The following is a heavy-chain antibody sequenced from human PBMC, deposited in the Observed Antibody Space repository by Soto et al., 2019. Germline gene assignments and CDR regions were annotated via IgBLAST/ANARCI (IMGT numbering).Heavy chain of an antibody. Sequence: QVQLVESGGGVVQPGRSLRLSCAASGFTFSSYGMHWVRQAPGKGLEWVAVISYDGSNKYYADSVKGRFTISRDNSKNTLYLQMNSLRAEDTAVYYCAKGPSFMVRGFDYWGQGTLVTVSS. D-gene: IGHD3-10*01. CDR3: AKGPSFMVRGFDY. J-gene: IGHJ4*02. CDR2: ISYDGSNK. V-gene: IGHV3-30*18. CDR1: GFTFSSYG.